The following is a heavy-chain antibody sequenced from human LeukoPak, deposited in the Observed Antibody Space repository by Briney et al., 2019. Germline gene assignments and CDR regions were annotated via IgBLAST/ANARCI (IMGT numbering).Heavy chain of an antibody. CDR3: AKDWALYPYCTNGVCPGPYYFDY. J-gene: IGHJ4*02. V-gene: IGHV3-30-3*01. D-gene: IGHD2-8*01. CDR2: ISSDVYDGTTE. Sequence: PGGSLTLSCSASGFTFSDYAMDWVRQAPGKGLECVAVISSDVYDGTTEYYADSVKGRFTISRDNSKNTLYLQMNSLRAEDTAVYYCAKDWALYPYCTNGVCPGPYYFDYWGQGTLVTVSS. CDR1: GFTFSDYA.